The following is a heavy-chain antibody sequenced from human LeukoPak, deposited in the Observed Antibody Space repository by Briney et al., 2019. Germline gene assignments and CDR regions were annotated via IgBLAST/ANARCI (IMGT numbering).Heavy chain of an antibody. V-gene: IGHV1-46*01. J-gene: IGHJ3*02. CDR2: INPSGGST. CDR1: GYTFTSYY. CDR3: ASRGYQLPPQSAFDI. D-gene: IGHD2-2*01. Sequence: ASVKVSCKASGYTFTSYYMHWVRQAPGQGLEWMGIINPSGGSTSYAQKFQGRVTMTRDTSTSTVYMELSSLRSEDTAVYYCASRGYQLPPQSAFDIWGQGTMVTVSS.